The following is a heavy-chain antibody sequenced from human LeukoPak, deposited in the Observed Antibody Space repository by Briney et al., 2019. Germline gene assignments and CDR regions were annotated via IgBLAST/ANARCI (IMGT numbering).Heavy chain of an antibody. J-gene: IGHJ4*02. D-gene: IGHD6-19*01. V-gene: IGHV4-4*07. CDR2: TYTSGST. Sequence: SETLSLTCTVSGGSISSYYWSWIRQPAGKGLEWIGRTYTSGSTNYNPSLKSRVTMSVDTSKNQFSLKLSSVTAADTAVYYCAREEVTGYSSGWYGGGFDYWGQGTLVTVSS. CDR3: AREEVTGYSSGWYGGGFDY. CDR1: GGSISSYY.